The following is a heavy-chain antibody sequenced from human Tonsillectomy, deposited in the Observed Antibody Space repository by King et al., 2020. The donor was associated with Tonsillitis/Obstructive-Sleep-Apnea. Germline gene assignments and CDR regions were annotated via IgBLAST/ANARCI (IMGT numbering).Heavy chain of an antibody. CDR3: NHRALVGATDAFDI. J-gene: IGHJ3*02. D-gene: IGHD1-26*01. V-gene: IGHV3-74*01. Sequence: VQLVESGGGLVQPGGSLRLSCAASGFTFSSYWMHWVRQAPGKGLVWVSRINSDVSSTSYADSVKGRFTISRDNAKNTLYLQMNSLRAEDTAVYYCNHRALVGATDAFDIWGQGTMVTVSS. CDR1: GFTFSSYW. CDR2: INSDVSST.